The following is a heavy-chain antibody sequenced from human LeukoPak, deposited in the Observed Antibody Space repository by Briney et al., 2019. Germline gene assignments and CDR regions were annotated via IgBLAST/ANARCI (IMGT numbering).Heavy chain of an antibody. D-gene: IGHD2-2*01. CDR1: GFTFSSYS. V-gene: IGHV3-21*01. Sequence: GGSLRLSCAASGFTFSSYSMNWARQAPGKGLEWISSISSSSSYIYYADSVKGRFTISRDNAKNSLYLQMNSLRAEDTAVYYCARDRNVVDFDYWGQGTLVTVSS. CDR2: ISSSSSYI. J-gene: IGHJ4*02. CDR3: ARDRNVVDFDY.